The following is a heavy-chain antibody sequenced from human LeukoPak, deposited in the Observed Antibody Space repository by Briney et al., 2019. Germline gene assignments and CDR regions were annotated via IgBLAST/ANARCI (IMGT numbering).Heavy chain of an antibody. V-gene: IGHV1-69*02. CDR2: IIPILGIA. D-gene: IGHD2-2*01. CDR1: GGTFSSYT. Sequence: ASVKVSCKASGGTFSSYTISWVRQAPGQGLEWMGRIIPILGIANYAQKFQGRVTITADKSASTAYMELSSLRSEDTAVYYCASLERYCSSTSCSKGKNWFDPWGQGTLVTVSS. CDR3: ASLERYCSSTSCSKGKNWFDP. J-gene: IGHJ5*02.